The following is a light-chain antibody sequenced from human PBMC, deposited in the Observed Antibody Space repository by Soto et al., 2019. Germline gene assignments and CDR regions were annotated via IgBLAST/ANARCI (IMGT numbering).Light chain of an antibody. Sequence: QSVLTQPASVSGSPGQSITISCPGTSGDIGSYNRVSWYQQHPGKAPKLIIYEVTDRPSGVSNRFSGSKSGNTASLTISGLQAEDEAEYYCSSYTNINTRACGVGTGTKVTVL. J-gene: IGLJ1*01. V-gene: IGLV2-14*01. CDR1: SGDIGSYNR. CDR2: EVT. CDR3: SSYTNINTRACG.